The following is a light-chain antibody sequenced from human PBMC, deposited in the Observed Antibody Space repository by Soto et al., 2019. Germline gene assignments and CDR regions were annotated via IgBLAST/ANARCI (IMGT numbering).Light chain of an antibody. Sequence: QSALTQPRSVSGSPGQSVTISCTGTSSDVGGYNYVSLYQQQPGKAPKLMIYDVSKRPSGVPDRFSGSKSGNTACLASSGLQAEDEGAYYCCSYAGSYSYVFGTGTKLTVL. J-gene: IGLJ1*01. CDR3: CSYAGSYSYV. CDR1: SSDVGGYNY. CDR2: DVS. V-gene: IGLV2-11*01.